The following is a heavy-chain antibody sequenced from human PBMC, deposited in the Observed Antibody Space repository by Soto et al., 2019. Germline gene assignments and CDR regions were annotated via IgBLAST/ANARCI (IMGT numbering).Heavy chain of an antibody. J-gene: IGHJ6*02. Sequence: SETLSLTCAVYGGSFSGYYWSWIRQPPGKGLEWIGEINHSGSTNYNPSLKSRVTISVDTSKNQFSLKLSSVTAADTAVYYCARGSRYVDWLKRYYYYGMAVWGQGTTVPVSS. CDR2: INHSGST. D-gene: IGHD3-9*01. CDR3: ARGSRYVDWLKRYYYYGMAV. V-gene: IGHV4-34*01. CDR1: GGSFSGYY.